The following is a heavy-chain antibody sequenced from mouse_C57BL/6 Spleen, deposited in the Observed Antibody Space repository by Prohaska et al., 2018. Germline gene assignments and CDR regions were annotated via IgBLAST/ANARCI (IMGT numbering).Heavy chain of an antibody. CDR2: IDPSDSYT. J-gene: IGHJ2*01. D-gene: IGHD4-1*01. CDR3: ARTGTPFDY. CDR1: GYTFTSYW. Sequence: GAELVKPGASVKLSCKASGYTFTSYWMQWVKQRPGQGLEWIGEIDPSDSYTNYNQKFKGKATLTVDTSSSTAYMQLSSLTSEDSAVYYCARTGTPFDYWGQGTTLTVSS. V-gene: IGHV1-50*01.